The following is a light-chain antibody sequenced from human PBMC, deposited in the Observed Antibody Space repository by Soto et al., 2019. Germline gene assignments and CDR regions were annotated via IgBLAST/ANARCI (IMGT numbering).Light chain of an antibody. CDR1: QSVSSY. CDR2: DAS. J-gene: IGKJ3*01. V-gene: IGKV3-11*01. CDR3: QQRSNWQVT. Sequence: EIVLTQSPATLSLSPGERATLSCRASQSVSSYLAWYQQKPGQAPRLLIYDASNRATSIPARFSGSGSGTDFTLTISSLEPEDFAVYYCQQRSNWQVTFGPGTKVDIK.